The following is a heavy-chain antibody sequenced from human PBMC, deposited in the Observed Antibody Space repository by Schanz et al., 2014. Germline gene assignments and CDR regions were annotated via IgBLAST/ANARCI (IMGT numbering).Heavy chain of an antibody. D-gene: IGHD5-12*01. CDR2: ISGRDGST. Sequence: EVQVVESGGGLVEPGGSLRLSCAASGFAFSSYGMNWLRQAPGKGLEWVSAISGRDGSTYYADSVKGRFTISRDNSKNTLYLQMNSLRPEDTAVYYCARKVVATIGGYYDNWGQGTLVIVSS. J-gene: IGHJ4*02. V-gene: IGHV3-23*04. CDR1: GFAFSSYG. CDR3: ARKVVATIGGYYDN.